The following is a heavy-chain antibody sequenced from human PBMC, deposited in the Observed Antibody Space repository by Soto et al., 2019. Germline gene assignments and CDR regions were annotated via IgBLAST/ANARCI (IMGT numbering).Heavy chain of an antibody. CDR3: AKVRRAYYDSSGLFDY. CDR2: ISGSGGST. CDR1: GFTFSSYA. J-gene: IGHJ4*02. D-gene: IGHD3-22*01. V-gene: IGHV3-23*01. Sequence: EVQLLESGGGLVQPGGSLRLSCAASGFTFSSYAMSWVRQAPGKGLEWVSAISGSGGSTYYADSVKGRFTISRDNSKNTLYLQMNSLRAEDTAVYYCAKVRRAYYDSSGLFDYWGQGTLVTVSS.